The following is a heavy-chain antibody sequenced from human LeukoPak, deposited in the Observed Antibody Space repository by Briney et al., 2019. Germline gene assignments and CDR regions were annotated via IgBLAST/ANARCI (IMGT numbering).Heavy chain of an antibody. CDR1: GGSLSISNYY. CDR3: ARRTSNPVGAIDY. V-gene: IGHV4-39*01. J-gene: IGHJ4*02. CDR2: ISYSGT. D-gene: IGHD1-26*01. Sequence: PSETLSLTCTVSGGSLSISNYYWGWIRQPPGRGLEWIGSISYSGTYYNPSLKSRLTISVDTSKNHFSLNLRSVTAADTAVYYCARRTSNPVGAIDYWGQGTLVTVSS.